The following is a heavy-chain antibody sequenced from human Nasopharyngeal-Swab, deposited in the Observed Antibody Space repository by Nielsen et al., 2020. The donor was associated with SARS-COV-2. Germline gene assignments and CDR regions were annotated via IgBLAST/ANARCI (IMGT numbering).Heavy chain of an antibody. Sequence: GESLKIYCVDSGFRDYSMNWVRQAPGKGLEWFSSISSSSSDIYYADSVKGRFTISRDNSKNTLYLQMNSLRAEDKAVYYCARETPTVTGSGFDYWGQGTLVTVSS. CDR3: ARETPTVTGSGFDY. CDR1: GFRDYS. D-gene: IGHD4-17*01. V-gene: IGHV3-21*01. J-gene: IGHJ4*02. CDR2: ISSSSSDI.